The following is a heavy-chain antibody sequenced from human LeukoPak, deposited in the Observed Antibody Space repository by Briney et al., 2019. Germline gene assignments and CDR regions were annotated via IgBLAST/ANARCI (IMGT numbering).Heavy chain of an antibody. CDR2: INPNSGGT. Sequence: GSSVKVSCKASGYTFTGYYMHWVRQAPGQGLEGMGWINPNSGGTNYAQKFQGRVTMTRETSISTAYMELSRLRSADTAVYYCARPEPDCSSTSCYMDVWGQGTTVTVSS. CDR3: ARPEPDCSSTSCYMDV. V-gene: IGHV1-2*02. D-gene: IGHD2-2*01. CDR1: GYTFTGYY. J-gene: IGHJ6*02.